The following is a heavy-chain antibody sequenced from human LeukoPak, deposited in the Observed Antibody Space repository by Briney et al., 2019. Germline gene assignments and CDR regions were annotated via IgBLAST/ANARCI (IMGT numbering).Heavy chain of an antibody. CDR1: GYIFTRYD. Sequence: ASVKDSCKASGYIFTRYDINWVRQATGQGLEWMGWMNPNSGNTGYAQKFQGRVTMTRNTSIRTAYMELSSLRSEDTAVYYCARAGGSSGSLDAFDIWGQGTMVTVSS. CDR2: MNPNSGNT. D-gene: IGHD6-19*01. J-gene: IGHJ3*02. V-gene: IGHV1-8*01. CDR3: ARAGGSSGSLDAFDI.